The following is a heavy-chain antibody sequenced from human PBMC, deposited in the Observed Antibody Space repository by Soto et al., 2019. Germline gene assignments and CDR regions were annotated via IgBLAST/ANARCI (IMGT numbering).Heavy chain of an antibody. V-gene: IGHV4-59*08. CDR1: GGSISSYY. Sequence: QVQLQESGPGLVKPSETLSLTCTVSGGSISSYYWSWIRQPPGKGLEWIGYIYYSGSTNYNPSLKSRVTISVDTSKNQFSLKLSSVTAADTAVYYCARTPQDIVVVPAVYYYYYYMDVWGKGTTVTVSS. CDR3: ARTPQDIVVVPAVYYYYYYMDV. CDR2: IYYSGST. J-gene: IGHJ6*03. D-gene: IGHD2-2*01.